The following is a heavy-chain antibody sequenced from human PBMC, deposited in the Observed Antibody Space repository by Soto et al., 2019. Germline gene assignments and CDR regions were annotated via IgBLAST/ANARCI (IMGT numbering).Heavy chain of an antibody. Sequence: QITLKESGPTLVKPTQTLTLTCTFSGFSLSTRGVGVGWIRQPPGKALQWLAVIYWDDDKRYSPSLKSRLTITQDTSKNQVVLTMTTMDPVDTATYYCAHSPGGILVAGRPFHVWGQGTMVTVSS. CDR3: AHSPGGILVAGRPFHV. CDR2: IYWDDDK. CDR1: GFSLSTRGVG. D-gene: IGHD6-19*01. J-gene: IGHJ3*01. V-gene: IGHV2-5*02.